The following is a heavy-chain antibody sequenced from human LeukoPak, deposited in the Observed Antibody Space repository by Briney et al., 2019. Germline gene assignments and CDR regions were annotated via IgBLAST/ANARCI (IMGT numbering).Heavy chain of an antibody. CDR1: GGTFSSYA. CDR2: IIPIFGTA. J-gene: IGHJ3*02. CDR3: ARDPGLAVAGSGAFDI. V-gene: IGHV1-69*06. D-gene: IGHD6-19*01. Sequence: ASVKVSCKASGGTFSSYAISWVRQAPGQGLEWMGGIIPIFGTANYAQKFQGRVTITADKSTSTAYMELSSVRSEDTAVYYCARDPGLAVAGSGAFDIWGQGTMVTVSS.